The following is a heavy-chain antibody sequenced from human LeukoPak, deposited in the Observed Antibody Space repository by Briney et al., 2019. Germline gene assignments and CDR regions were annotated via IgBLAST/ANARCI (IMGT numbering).Heavy chain of an antibody. D-gene: IGHD3-10*01. CDR2: ISGSGGST. Sequence: GGSLRLTCAASGFTFSSYAMSWVRQAPGKGLERVSAISGSGGSTYYADSVKGRFTISRDNSKNTLYLQMNSLRAEDTAVYYCAKDSRDYFDYWGQGTLVTVSS. J-gene: IGHJ4*02. CDR3: AKDSRDYFDY. CDR1: GFTFSSYA. V-gene: IGHV3-23*01.